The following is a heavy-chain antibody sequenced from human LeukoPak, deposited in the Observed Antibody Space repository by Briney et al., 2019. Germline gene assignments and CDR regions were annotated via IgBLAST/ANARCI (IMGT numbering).Heavy chain of an antibody. V-gene: IGHV1-18*01. CDR3: ARSARDPLNFDY. Sequence: GASVKVSCKASGYTFTSYGISWVRQAPGQGLEWMGWISAYNGNTNYAQKLQGGVTMTTDTSTSTAYMELRSLRSEDTALYYCARSARDPLNFDYWGQGTLVTVSS. CDR1: GYTFTSYG. CDR2: ISAYNGNT. J-gene: IGHJ4*02. D-gene: IGHD5-24*01.